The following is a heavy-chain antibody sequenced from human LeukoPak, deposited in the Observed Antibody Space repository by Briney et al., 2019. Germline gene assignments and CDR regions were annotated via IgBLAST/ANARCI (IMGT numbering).Heavy chain of an antibody. V-gene: IGHV3-23*01. CDR1: GFTFSSYV. J-gene: IGHJ6*03. CDR2: ISGSGGST. Sequence: PGGSLRLSCAASGFTFSSYVMHWVRQAPGKGLEWVSAISGSGGSTYYADSVKGRFTISRDNSKNTLYLQMNSLRAEDTAVYYCAKRRGLELLYYYYMDVWGKGTTVTVSS. CDR3: AKRRGLELLYYYYMDV. D-gene: IGHD1-7*01.